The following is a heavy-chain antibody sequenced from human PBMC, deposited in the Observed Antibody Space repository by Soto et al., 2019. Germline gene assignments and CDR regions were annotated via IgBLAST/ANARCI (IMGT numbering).Heavy chain of an antibody. D-gene: IGHD3-10*01. Sequence: SVKVSCKASGGTFSSYTISWVRQAPGQGLEWMGRIIPILGIANYAQKFQGRVTITADKSTSTAYMELSSLRPEDTAVYYCARYHMVRGVIDVNWFDPWGQGTLVTVSS. CDR2: IIPILGIA. CDR3: ARYHMVRGVIDVNWFDP. V-gene: IGHV1-69*02. CDR1: GGTFSSYT. J-gene: IGHJ5*02.